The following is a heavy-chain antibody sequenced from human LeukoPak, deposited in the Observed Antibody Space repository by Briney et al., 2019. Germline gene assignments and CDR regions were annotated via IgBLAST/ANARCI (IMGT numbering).Heavy chain of an antibody. J-gene: IGHJ3*02. CDR2: ISAYNGNT. V-gene: IGHV1-18*01. D-gene: IGHD3-22*01. CDR1: GYTFISYG. CDR3: ARGNYYDSRTYYRAFDI. Sequence: GASVKVSCKASGYTFISYGISWLRQAPGQGLEWMGWISAYNGNTSYAQKLQGRVTITRNTSISTAYMELSSLRSEDTAVYYCARGNYYDSRTYYRAFDIWGQGTMVTVSS.